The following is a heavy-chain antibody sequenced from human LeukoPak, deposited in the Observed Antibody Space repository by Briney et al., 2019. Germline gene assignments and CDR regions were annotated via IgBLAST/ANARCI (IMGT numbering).Heavy chain of an antibody. CDR2: INHSGST. CDR1: GGSFSGYY. V-gene: IGHV4-34*01. D-gene: IGHD6-19*01. Sequence: SETLSLTCAVYGGSFSGYYWSWIRRPPGKGLEWIGEINHSGSTNYNPSLNSRVTISVDTSKNQFSLKLSSVTAADTAVYYCARRFSSGWYQNFDYWGQGTLVTVSS. J-gene: IGHJ4*02. CDR3: ARRFSSGWYQNFDY.